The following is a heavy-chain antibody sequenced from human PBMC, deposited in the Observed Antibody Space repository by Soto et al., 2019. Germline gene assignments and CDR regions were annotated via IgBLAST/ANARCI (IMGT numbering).Heavy chain of an antibody. CDR3: ARGGWELRSWFDH. V-gene: IGHV1-18*04. Sequence: ASVKVSCKASGYTFTSYAITWVRQAPGQGLEWMGWISAYSGNTNYAQKFQGRVTMTTDTSTNTAYMELRSLRSDDTAVYYCARGGWELRSWFDHWGQGTLVTVS. J-gene: IGHJ5*02. CDR1: GYTFTSYA. CDR2: ISAYSGNT. D-gene: IGHD1-26*01.